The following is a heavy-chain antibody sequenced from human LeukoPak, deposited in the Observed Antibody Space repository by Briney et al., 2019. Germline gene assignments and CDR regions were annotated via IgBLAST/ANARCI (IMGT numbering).Heavy chain of an antibody. CDR2: IWYDGSNK. J-gene: IGHJ5*02. CDR3: ARDGYSSGWYVS. Sequence: PGGSLRLSCAASGFTFSSYAMHWVRQAPGKGLEWVAVIWYDGSNKYYADSVKGRFTISRDNSKNTLYLQMNSLRAEDTAVYYCARDGYSSGWYVSWGQGTLVTVSS. D-gene: IGHD6-19*01. V-gene: IGHV3-33*08. CDR1: GFTFSSYA.